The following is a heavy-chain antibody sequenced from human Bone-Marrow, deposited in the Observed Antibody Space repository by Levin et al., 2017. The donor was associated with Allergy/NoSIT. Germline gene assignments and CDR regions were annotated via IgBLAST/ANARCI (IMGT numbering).Heavy chain of an antibody. CDR2: INRDGLGK. CDR3: ARGRNWHGYYFDY. J-gene: IGHJ4*02. Sequence: GGSLRLSCVASGFTFGSYWMSWVRQAPGKGLEWVANINRDGLGKFYVDSVKGRFTISRDNAKNSFFLQMTSLRGEDTGVNYCARGRNWHGYYFDYWGQGALVSVSS. D-gene: IGHD1-1*01. CDR1: GFTFGSYW. V-gene: IGHV3-7*04.